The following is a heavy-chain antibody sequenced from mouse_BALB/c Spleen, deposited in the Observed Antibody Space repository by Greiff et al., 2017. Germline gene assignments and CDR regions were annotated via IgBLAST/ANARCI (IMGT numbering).Heavy chain of an antibody. Sequence: EVKLQESGGDLVKPGGSLKLSCAASGFTFSSYGMSWVRQTPDKRLEWVATISSGGSYTYYPDSVKGRFTISRDNAKNTLYLQMSSLKSEDTAMYYFDRHVPGSSPPCAMDDWGEGTSVTVSS. CDR1: GFTFSSYG. D-gene: IGHD1-1*01. J-gene: IGHJ4*01. CDR2: ISSGGSYT. CDR3: DRHVPGSSPPCAMDD. V-gene: IGHV5-6*01.